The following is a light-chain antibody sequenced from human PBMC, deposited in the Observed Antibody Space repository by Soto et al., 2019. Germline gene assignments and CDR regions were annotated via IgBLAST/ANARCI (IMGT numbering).Light chain of an antibody. CDR1: QTLSNSF. CDR3: QQYGSSPPKIT. CDR2: DTS. V-gene: IGKV3-20*01. J-gene: IGKJ5*01. Sequence: ISLTQSPGTLSFSPGEIATLSCSASQTLSNSFIAWYQHKPGQAPRLLVYDTSTRATGIPDRFSGSGSGTDFTLTISRLEPEDFAVYYCQQYGSSPPKITFGQGTRLEIK.